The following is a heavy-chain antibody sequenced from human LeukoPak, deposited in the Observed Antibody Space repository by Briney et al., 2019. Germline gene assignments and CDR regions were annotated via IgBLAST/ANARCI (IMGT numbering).Heavy chain of an antibody. D-gene: IGHD6-19*01. V-gene: IGHV3-64*01. CDR2: ISRNGGST. J-gene: IGHJ4*02. CDR3: ARSAEEYSSGWYYFDD. Sequence: GGCLRLSCAASGFTFSSYAMHWVRQAPGKGLEYVSTISRNGGSTDYANSVKGRFTISRDNYKNTLYLQMGSLRAEDMAVYYCARSAEEYSSGWYYFDDSGQGTLVTVSS. CDR1: GFTFSSYA.